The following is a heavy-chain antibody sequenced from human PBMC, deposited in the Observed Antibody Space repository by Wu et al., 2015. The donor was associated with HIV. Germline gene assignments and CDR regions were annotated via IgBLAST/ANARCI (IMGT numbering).Heavy chain of an antibody. D-gene: IGHD3-22*01. J-gene: IGHJ6*03. Sequence: QVQLVQSGAEVKKPGSSVKVSCKASRGIFSNYAITWVRQAPGQGLEWMGGIIPIFSIANYAQKFQGRVTITADGSTSTAFMELTGLRSEDTAVYYCARAPYDSSSYYYHYYYMDVWGKGTTVTVS. CDR1: RGIFSNYA. CDR2: IIPIFSIA. V-gene: IGHV1-69*12. CDR3: ARAPYDSSSYYYHYYYMDV.